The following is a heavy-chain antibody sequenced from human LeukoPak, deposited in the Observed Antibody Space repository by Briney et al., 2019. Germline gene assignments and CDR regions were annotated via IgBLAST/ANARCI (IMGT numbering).Heavy chain of an antibody. Sequence: AAVTVSFKASGYTFTSYGISWVRQAPGQGGEWMGWISAYNGNTNYAQKLQGRVTMTTDTSTSTAYMELRSLRSDDTAVYYCARGAEQGGWFDPWGQGTLVTVFS. CDR1: GYTFTSYG. D-gene: IGHD1-26*01. V-gene: IGHV1-18*01. CDR2: ISAYNGNT. CDR3: ARGAEQGGWFDP. J-gene: IGHJ5*02.